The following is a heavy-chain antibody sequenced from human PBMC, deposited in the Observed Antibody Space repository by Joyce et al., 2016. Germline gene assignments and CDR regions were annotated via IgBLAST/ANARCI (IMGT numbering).Heavy chain of an antibody. D-gene: IGHD2-2*01. CDR2: IRSKADNYAT. CDR3: TNTKLVVAPAQSGVYYYYHYMDV. J-gene: IGHJ6*03. V-gene: IGHV3-73*01. CDR1: GFTFSGSA. Sequence: EVQLVESGGGLVQPGGSLKLSCAASGFTFSGSAMHWVRQASGKGLECVGRIRSKADNYATAYAESVKGRFTISRDDSKNTAYLQMNGLKSEDTAVYYCTNTKLVVAPAQSGVYYYYHYMDVWGKGTTVTVSS.